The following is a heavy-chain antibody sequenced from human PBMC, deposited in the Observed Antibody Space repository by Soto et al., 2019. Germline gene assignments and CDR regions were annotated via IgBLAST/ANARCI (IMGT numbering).Heavy chain of an antibody. CDR3: AKDFDSYSSGRYGMDV. Sequence: AGSLRLSCAASVFTFSSHAMSWVRQAPGKGLEWVSTISSGGDNTYSADSVKGRFTISRDNSKNTLYLQMNSLRAEDTAVYYCAKDFDSYSSGRYGMDVWAKGPRSPSP. J-gene: IGHJ6*02. D-gene: IGHD6-19*01. CDR1: VFTFSSHA. CDR2: ISSGGDNT. V-gene: IGHV3-23*01.